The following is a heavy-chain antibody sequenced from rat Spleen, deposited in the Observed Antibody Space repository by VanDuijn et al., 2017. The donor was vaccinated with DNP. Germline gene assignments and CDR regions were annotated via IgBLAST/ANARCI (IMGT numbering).Heavy chain of an antibody. CDR3: VTRGTGSDNWFAY. CDR1: GLNFADYW. J-gene: IGHJ3*01. Sequence: EVKLVESGGGLVQPGRSLNLSCATSGLNFADYWMGWVRQAPGKGLEWIGEINEDSRIINYLPSLKDIFTISRDNAQKSLYLQMNNLGSEDTAIYYCVTRGTGSDNWFAYWGQGTLVTVSS. V-gene: IGHV4-2*01. CDR2: INEDSRII. D-gene: IGHD5-1*01.